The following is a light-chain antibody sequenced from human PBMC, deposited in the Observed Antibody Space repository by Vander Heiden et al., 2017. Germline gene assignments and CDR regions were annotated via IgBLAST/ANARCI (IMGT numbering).Light chain of an antibody. CDR3: QQFNSYPFT. CDR2: AAS. J-gene: IGKJ4*01. V-gene: IGKV1-9*01. Sequence: DIQLPQSPSFLSASVGDRVTITCRASQGIAGHLAWYQQRSGKAPKLLIYAASTLQSWVPSGLSGSGSGTEFTLTISSLQPEDFATYYCQQFNSYPFTFGGGTKVEIK. CDR1: QGIAGH.